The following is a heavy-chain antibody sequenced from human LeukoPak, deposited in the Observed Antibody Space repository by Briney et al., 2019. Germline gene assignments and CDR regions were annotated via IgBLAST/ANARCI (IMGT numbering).Heavy chain of an antibody. CDR2: ISVSGGST. Sequence: PGGSLRLSCAASGFTFSSYAMGWVRRAPGKGLEWVSAISVSGGSTYYADSVKGRFSISRDNSKNTLYLHMNSLRAEDTAVYYCAKDARIGAGYAGLLDNWGQGTLVTVSS. J-gene: IGHJ4*02. D-gene: IGHD6-13*01. V-gene: IGHV3-23*01. CDR3: AKDARIGAGYAGLLDN. CDR1: GFTFSSYA.